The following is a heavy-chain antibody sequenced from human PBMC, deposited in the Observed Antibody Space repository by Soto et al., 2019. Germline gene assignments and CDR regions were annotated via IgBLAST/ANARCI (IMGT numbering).Heavy chain of an antibody. V-gene: IGHV1-3*01. CDR2: INAGNGNT. Sequence: ASVKLSCKASGYTFTSYAMHWVRQAPGQRLEWMGWINAGNGNTKYSQKFQGRVTITRDTSASTAYMELSSLRSEDTAVYYCARERHFDWLEPFDYWGQGTLVTLSS. J-gene: IGHJ4*02. CDR1: GYTFTSYA. CDR3: ARERHFDWLEPFDY. D-gene: IGHD3-9*01.